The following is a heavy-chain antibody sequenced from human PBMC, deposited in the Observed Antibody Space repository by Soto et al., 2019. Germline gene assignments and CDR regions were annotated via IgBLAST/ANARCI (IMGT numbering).Heavy chain of an antibody. D-gene: IGHD4-17*01. J-gene: IGHJ4*02. CDR2: ISGSGGST. CDR1: GFTFSSYA. CDR3: AKGEGVMTPVTPVDY. V-gene: IGHV3-23*01. Sequence: EVQLLESGGVLVQPGGSLRLSCAASGFTFSSYAMSWVRQAPGKGLEWVSAISGSGGSTYYADSVKCRFTISRDNSKNTLYLQMNSLRAEDTAVYYCAKGEGVMTPVTPVDYWGQGTLVTVSS.